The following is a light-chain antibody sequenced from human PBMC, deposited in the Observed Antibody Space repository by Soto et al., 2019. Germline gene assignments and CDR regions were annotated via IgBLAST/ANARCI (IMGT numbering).Light chain of an antibody. V-gene: IGKV3-20*01. CDR1: QSVGGS. CDR2: GAS. J-gene: IGKJ1*01. Sequence: TVGKQSPGTLYLSPGERANLSCRASQSVGGSLAWYQQKPGQAPRLLIYGASSRATGIPDRFSGSGSGTDFTLTISGLEPEDFAVYYCQQYGNSRGTFGQGTKVDIK. CDR3: QQYGNSRGT.